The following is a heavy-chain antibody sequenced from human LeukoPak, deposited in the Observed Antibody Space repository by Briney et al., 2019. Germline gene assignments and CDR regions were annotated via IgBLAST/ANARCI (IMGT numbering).Heavy chain of an antibody. CDR2: MNPNSGNT. Sequence: ASVKVSCKASGYTFISYNFNWVRQATGQGLEWMGWMNPNSGNTGYAQKFQGRVTMTEDTSTDTAYMELSSLRSEDTAVYYCATDSTGSSWYRDWFDPWGQGTLVTVSS. CDR1: GYTFISYN. V-gene: IGHV1-8*01. D-gene: IGHD6-13*01. J-gene: IGHJ5*02. CDR3: ATDSTGSSWYRDWFDP.